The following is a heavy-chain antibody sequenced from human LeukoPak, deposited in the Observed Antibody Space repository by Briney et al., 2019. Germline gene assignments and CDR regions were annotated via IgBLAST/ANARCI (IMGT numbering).Heavy chain of an antibody. Sequence: GGSLRLSCVASGFMFSSHGMHWVRQAPGKGLEWVAVISYDGSNKYYADSVKGRFTISRDNSKNTLYLQMNSLRAEDTAVYYCAKDRDAFDIWGQGTMVTVSS. V-gene: IGHV3-30*18. CDR2: ISYDGSNK. J-gene: IGHJ3*02. CDR1: GFMFSSHG. CDR3: AKDRDAFDI.